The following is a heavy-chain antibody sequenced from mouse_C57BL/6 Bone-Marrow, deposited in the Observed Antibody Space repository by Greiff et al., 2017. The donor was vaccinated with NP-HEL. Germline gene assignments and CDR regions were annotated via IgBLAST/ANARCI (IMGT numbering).Heavy chain of an antibody. J-gene: IGHJ1*03. Sequence: VQLQQSVAELVRPGASVKLSCTASGFNIKNTYMHWVKQRPEQGLEWIGRIDPANGNTKYAPKFQGKATITADTSSNTAYLQLSSLTSEDTAIYDCASYEGSSLWYGGGGGTGTRVTVSA. CDR1: GFNIKNTY. CDR2: IDPANGNT. CDR3: ASYEGSSLWYGGG. D-gene: IGHD1-1*01. V-gene: IGHV14-3*01.